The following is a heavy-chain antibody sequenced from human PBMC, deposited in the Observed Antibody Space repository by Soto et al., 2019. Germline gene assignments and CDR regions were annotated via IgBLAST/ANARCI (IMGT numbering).Heavy chain of an antibody. Sequence: EVQLVESGGGLVQPGRSLRLSCAASGFTFDDYAMHWVRQAPGKGLEWVSGISWNSGSIGYADSVKGRFTISRDNAKNSLYLQMNSLRAEDTALYYCAKDISEGLWAGYFDYWGQGTLVTVSS. V-gene: IGHV3-9*01. CDR1: GFTFDDYA. CDR2: ISWNSGSI. D-gene: IGHD5-18*01. CDR3: AKDISEGLWAGYFDY. J-gene: IGHJ4*02.